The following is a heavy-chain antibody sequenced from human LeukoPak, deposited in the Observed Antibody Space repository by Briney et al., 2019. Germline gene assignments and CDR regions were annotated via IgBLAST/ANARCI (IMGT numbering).Heavy chain of an antibody. CDR2: IYTSGST. J-gene: IGHJ4*02. D-gene: IGHD3-10*01. CDR1: GGSFSGYY. CDR3: ASVYYGSWSYSDY. V-gene: IGHV4-59*10. Sequence: SETLSLTCAVYGGSFSGYYWSWIRRPAGKGLEWIGRIYTSGSTNYNPSLKSRVTMSVDTSKNQFSLKLSSVTAADTAVYYCASVYYGSWSYSDYWGQGTLVTVSS.